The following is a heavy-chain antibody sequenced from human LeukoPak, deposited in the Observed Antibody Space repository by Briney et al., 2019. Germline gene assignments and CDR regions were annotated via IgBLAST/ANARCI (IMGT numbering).Heavy chain of an antibody. D-gene: IGHD2-8*01. CDR1: GFALSSYW. Sequence: PGGSLRLSCAASGFALSSYWMHWVRQAPGKGLVWVSRISSDGSTTTYADSVKGRFTISRDNAKNTLYLQMNSLRAEDTAVYYCARGRCTNGECNYFDYWGQGALVTVSS. V-gene: IGHV3-74*03. CDR2: ISSDGSTT. J-gene: IGHJ4*02. CDR3: ARGRCTNGECNYFDY.